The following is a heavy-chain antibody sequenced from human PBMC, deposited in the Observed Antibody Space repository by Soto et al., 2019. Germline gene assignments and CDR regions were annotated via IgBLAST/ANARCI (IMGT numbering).Heavy chain of an antibody. D-gene: IGHD2-15*01. CDR2: IKSKTDGGTT. J-gene: IGHJ4*02. V-gene: IGHV3-15*01. CDR1: GFTFSNAW. CDR3: TTKGVAATRGGFDY. Sequence: PGGSLRLSCAASGFTFSNAWMSWVRQAPGKGLEWVGRIKSKTDGGTTDYAAPVKGRFTISRDDSKNTMYLQMNSLKTEDTAVYYCTTKGVAATRGGFDYWGQGTLVTVSS.